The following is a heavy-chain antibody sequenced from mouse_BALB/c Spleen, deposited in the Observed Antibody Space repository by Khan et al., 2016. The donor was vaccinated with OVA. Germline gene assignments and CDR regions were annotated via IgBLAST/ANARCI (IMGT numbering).Heavy chain of an antibody. Sequence: QVQLQQSGAELMKPGASVKISCKATGYTFSSYWIEWVKQRPGHGLEWIGEILPGSATNYNEKFKGKATFTADTSTNTASMQLSSLTSEDSAVYYCARGYYGAWFAYWGQGTLVTVSA. D-gene: IGHD1-2*01. V-gene: IGHV1-9*01. CDR2: ILPGSAT. J-gene: IGHJ3*01. CDR3: ARGYYGAWFAY. CDR1: GYTFSSYW.